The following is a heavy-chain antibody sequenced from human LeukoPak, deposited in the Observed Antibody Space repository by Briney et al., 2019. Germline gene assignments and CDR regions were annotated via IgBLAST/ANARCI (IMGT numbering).Heavy chain of an antibody. CDR1: GGSFSGYY. Sequence: SETLSLTCAVYGGSFSGYYWTWIRQPPGKGLEWIGEINHSGSNNYNPSLKSRVTISVDTSKNQFSLKLSSVTAADTAVYYCAREGRACGGGCYPALWYFDLWGRGTLVTVSS. J-gene: IGHJ2*01. D-gene: IGHD2-21*02. CDR2: INHSGSN. V-gene: IGHV4-34*01. CDR3: AREGRACGGGCYPALWYFDL.